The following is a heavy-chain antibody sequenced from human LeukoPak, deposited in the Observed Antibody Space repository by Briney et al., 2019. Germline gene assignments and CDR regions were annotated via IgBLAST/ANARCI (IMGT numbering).Heavy chain of an antibody. D-gene: IGHD6-6*01. CDR2: IKQDGSEK. Sequence: GGSLRLPCAASGFTFSSYWMSWVRQAPGKGLEWVANIKQDGSEKYYVNSVKGRFTISRDNAKNSLYLQMNSLRAEDTAVYYCARDCPSIAARPTDWYFDLWGRGTLVTVSS. V-gene: IGHV3-7*01. CDR3: ARDCPSIAARPTDWYFDL. J-gene: IGHJ2*01. CDR1: GFTFSSYW.